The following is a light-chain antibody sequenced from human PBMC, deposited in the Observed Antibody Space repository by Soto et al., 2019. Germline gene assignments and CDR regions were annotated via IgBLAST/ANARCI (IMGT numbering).Light chain of an antibody. Sequence: EIVMTQSPAILSVSPGERATLSCRASHSVSSNLALYQQKPGQSPRLLIYDASTRATGIPARFSGSGSGTEFTLTISSLQSEDFAVYYCQQYNNWPQTFGQGTKVDI. CDR2: DAS. CDR3: QQYNNWPQT. CDR1: HSVSSN. V-gene: IGKV3-15*01. J-gene: IGKJ1*01.